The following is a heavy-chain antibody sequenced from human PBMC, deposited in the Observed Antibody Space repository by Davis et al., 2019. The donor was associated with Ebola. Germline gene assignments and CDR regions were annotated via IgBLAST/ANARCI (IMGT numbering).Heavy chain of an antibody. Sequence: SVKVSCKASGYTFTNYGITWVRQAPGQGLAWMGRITPILGSANNARRFQGRVTITADKATSTAYMELSSLRSEDTAMYFCARGGAAAGNFDKWGQGTLVIVSS. CDR1: GYTFTNYG. V-gene: IGHV1-69*04. J-gene: IGHJ4*02. D-gene: IGHD6-13*01. CDR2: ITPILGSA. CDR3: ARGGAAAGNFDK.